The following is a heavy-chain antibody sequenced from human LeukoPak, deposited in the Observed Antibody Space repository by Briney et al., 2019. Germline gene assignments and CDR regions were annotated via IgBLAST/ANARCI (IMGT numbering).Heavy chain of an antibody. CDR1: GFTFSSYA. D-gene: IGHD3-9*01. Sequence: GGSLRLSCAASGFTFSSYAMSWVRQAPGKGLEWVSAISGSGGSTYYADSVKGRFTISRDNSKNTLYLQMNSLRAEDTAVYYCARDESYYDILTGVGYWGQGTLVTVSS. J-gene: IGHJ4*02. CDR2: ISGSGGST. CDR3: ARDESYYDILTGVGY. V-gene: IGHV3-23*01.